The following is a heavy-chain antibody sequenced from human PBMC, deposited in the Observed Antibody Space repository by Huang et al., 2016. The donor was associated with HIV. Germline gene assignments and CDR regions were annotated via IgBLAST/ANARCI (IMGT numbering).Heavy chain of an antibody. J-gene: IGHJ6*03. Sequence: QVQLVQSGAEVRKPGASVQVSCKASGYTFTNSVIHWVRQAPGQKLEWMGWINAGSGKIKYSQKFQGRVTLTRDTTASTAYMELSSLVSEDTAVYYCARDLRLYYMDVWGKGTTITVSS. CDR1: GYTFTNSV. CDR2: INAGSGKI. V-gene: IGHV1-3*01. CDR3: ARDLRLYYMDV.